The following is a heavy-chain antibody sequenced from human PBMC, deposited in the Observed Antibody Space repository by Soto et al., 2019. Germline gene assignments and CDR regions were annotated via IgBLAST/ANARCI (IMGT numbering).Heavy chain of an antibody. CDR2: ISSSSTI. V-gene: IGHV3-48*02. CDR3: ASSTKMVLGLVAY. J-gene: IGHJ4*02. Sequence: PGGSLRLSCAASGFTFSSYSMNWVRQAPGKGLEWVSYISSSSTIYYADSVKGRFTISRDNAKNSLYLQMNSLRDEDTAVYYCASSTKMVLGLVAYWGQGTLVTVSS. D-gene: IGHD3-3*02. CDR1: GFTFSSYS.